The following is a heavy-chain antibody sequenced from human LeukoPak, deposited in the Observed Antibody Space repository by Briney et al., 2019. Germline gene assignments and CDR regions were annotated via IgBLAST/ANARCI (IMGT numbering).Heavy chain of an antibody. CDR2: IWYDGSNE. CDR1: GFTFSSYN. CDR3: ARHRSTPNSSQEGSYYFDY. J-gene: IGHJ4*02. Sequence: GRSLRLSCGASGFTFSSYNMHWVRQAPGKGLEWVAVIWYDGSNEYDADSVKGRFTISRDNSKNTLYLQMNSLRAEDTAVYYCARHRSTPNSSQEGSYYFDYWGQGTLVTVSS. V-gene: IGHV3-33*08. D-gene: IGHD6-19*01.